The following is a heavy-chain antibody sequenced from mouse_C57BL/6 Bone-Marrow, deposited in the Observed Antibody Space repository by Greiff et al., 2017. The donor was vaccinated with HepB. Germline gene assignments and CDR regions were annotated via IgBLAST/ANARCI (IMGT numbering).Heavy chain of an antibody. CDR2: INPGSGGT. J-gene: IGHJ1*03. CDR3: ARFPTMITTKYFDV. V-gene: IGHV1-54*01. D-gene: IGHD2-4*01. CDR1: GYAFTNYL. Sequence: QVQLKQSGAELVRPGTSVKVSCKASGYAFTNYLIEWVKQRPGQGLEWIGVINPGSGGTNYNEKFKGKATLTADKSSSTAYMQLSSLTSEDSAVYFCARFPTMITTKYFDVWGTGTTVTVSS.